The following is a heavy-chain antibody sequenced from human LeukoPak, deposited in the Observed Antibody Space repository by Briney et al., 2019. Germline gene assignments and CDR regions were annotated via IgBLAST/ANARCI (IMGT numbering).Heavy chain of an antibody. D-gene: IGHD3-10*01. CDR3: ARAGYYGSGIFYY. J-gene: IGHJ4*02. CDR1: GGSFSGYY. CDR2: INHSGST. Sequence: SETLSLTCAVYGGSFSGYYWSWIRQPPGKGLEWIGEINHSGSTNYNPSLKSRVTISVDASKNQVSLKLSSVTAADTAVYYCARAGYYGSGIFYYWGQGTLVTVSS. V-gene: IGHV4-34*01.